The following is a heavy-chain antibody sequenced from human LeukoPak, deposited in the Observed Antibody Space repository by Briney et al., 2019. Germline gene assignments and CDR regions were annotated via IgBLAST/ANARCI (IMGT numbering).Heavy chain of an antibody. J-gene: IGHJ6*02. CDR3: AKVGSPPYGMDV. V-gene: IGHV3-23*01. CDR1: GFTVSSNY. CDR2: ISGSGGST. Sequence: PGGSLRLSCAASGFTVSSNYMSWVRQAPGKGLEWVSAISGSGGSTYYADSVKGRFTISRDNSKNTLYLQMNSLRAEDAAVYYCAKVGSPPYGMDVWGQGTTVTVSS. D-gene: IGHD2-15*01.